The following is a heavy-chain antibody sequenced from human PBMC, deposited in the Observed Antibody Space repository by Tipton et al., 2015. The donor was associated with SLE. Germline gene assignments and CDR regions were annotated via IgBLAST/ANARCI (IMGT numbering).Heavy chain of an antibody. CDR1: GFSLRRHW. CDR3: VSGSNGGFDH. D-gene: IGHD1-26*01. Sequence: GSLRLSCAASGFSLRRHWMHWVRQVPGKGLVWVSRIHADGSPTDYADSVKGRFTVSRDNAKNTVYLQMNSLRVEDTALYYCVSGSNGGFDHWGQGTLVTVSS. J-gene: IGHJ4*02. V-gene: IGHV3-74*01. CDR2: IHADGSPT.